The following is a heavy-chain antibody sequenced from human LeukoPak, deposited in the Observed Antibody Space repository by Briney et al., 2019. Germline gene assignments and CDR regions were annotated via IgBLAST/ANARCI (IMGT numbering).Heavy chain of an antibody. CDR1: GLTFSSFA. D-gene: IGHD3-10*01. CDR3: AKGDGSGSFLPDY. J-gene: IGHJ4*02. V-gene: IGHV3-23*01. Sequence: PGGSLRLSCAASGLTFSSFAMSWVGQAPGKGLKWVSAISGSGGSTYYADSVKGRFTISRDNSKNTLYLQMNSLRAEDTAVYYCAKGDGSGSFLPDYWGQGTLVTVSS. CDR2: ISGSGGST.